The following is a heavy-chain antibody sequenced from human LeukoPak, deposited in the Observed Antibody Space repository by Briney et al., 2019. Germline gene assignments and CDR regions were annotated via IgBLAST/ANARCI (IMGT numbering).Heavy chain of an antibody. Sequence: SETLSLTCAVYGGSFSGYYWSWIRQPPGKGLEWIGEINHSGSTNYNPSLKSRVTISVDTSKNQFSLKLSSVTAADTAAYYCARITRIRYDSSGPDYWGQGTLVTVSS. D-gene: IGHD3-22*01. V-gene: IGHV4-34*01. CDR1: GGSFSGYY. CDR2: INHSGST. J-gene: IGHJ4*02. CDR3: ARITRIRYDSSGPDY.